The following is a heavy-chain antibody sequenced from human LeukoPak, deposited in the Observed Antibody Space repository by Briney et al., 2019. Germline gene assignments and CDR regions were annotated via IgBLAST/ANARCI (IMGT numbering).Heavy chain of an antibody. CDR1: GFTVSNSY. V-gene: IGHV3-53*01. J-gene: IGHJ4*02. CDR2: ITGTGGK. Sequence: GGSLRLSCAASGFTVSNSYMSWVRQGPGKGLEWVSIITGTGGKYYGDSVKGRFVLSRDNSKNTVYMQMSSLRAEDTATYYCAKDYCRDGNCPFPFLDSWGQGTQVTVSS. CDR3: AKDYCRDGNCPFPFLDS. D-gene: IGHD2-15*01.